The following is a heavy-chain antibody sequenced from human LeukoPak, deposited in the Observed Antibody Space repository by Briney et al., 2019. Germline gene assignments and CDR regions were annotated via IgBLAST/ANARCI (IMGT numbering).Heavy chain of an antibody. D-gene: IGHD4-17*01. J-gene: IGHJ4*02. CDR3: AGRSYGDYRFDY. CDR2: ISSSSSYI. CDR1: GFTFSSHS. Sequence: GGSLRLSCAASGFTFSSHSMNWVRQAPGKGLEWVSSISSSSSYIYYADSVKGRFTISRDNAKNSLYLQMNSLRAEDTAVYYCAGRSYGDYRFDYWGQGTLVTVSS. V-gene: IGHV3-21*01.